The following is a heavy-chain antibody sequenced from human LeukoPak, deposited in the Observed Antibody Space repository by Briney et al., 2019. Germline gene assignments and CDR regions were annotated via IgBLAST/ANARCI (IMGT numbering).Heavy chain of an antibody. V-gene: IGHV3-30*04. D-gene: IGHD3-22*01. CDR3: ARDMGTSGYYIEYFQY. J-gene: IGHJ1*01. CDR1: GFTFDNYA. Sequence: GRSLRLSCAASGFTFDNYAMHWVRQAPGMRLEWVAVISYDGVNKYYAASVKGRFTVSRVNSQNTLFLQMNSLRAEDTAVYYCARDMGTSGYYIEYFQYWGQGTLVTVSS. CDR2: ISYDGVNK.